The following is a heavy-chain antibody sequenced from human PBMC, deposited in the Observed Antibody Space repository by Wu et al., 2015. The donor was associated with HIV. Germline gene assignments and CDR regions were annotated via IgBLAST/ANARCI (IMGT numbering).Heavy chain of an antibody. CDR3: ARGGYGYQLLHSGWFDP. CDR1: GYTFTGYY. D-gene: IGHD2-2*01. CDR2: INPNSGGT. J-gene: IGHJ5*02. V-gene: IGHV1-2*02. Sequence: QVQLVQSGAEVKKPGASVKVSCKASGYTFTGYYMHWVRQAPGQGLEWMGWINPNSGGTNYAQKFQGRVTMTRDTSISTAYMELSRLRSDDTAVYYCARGGYGYQLLHSGWFDPWGQGTLVTVSS.